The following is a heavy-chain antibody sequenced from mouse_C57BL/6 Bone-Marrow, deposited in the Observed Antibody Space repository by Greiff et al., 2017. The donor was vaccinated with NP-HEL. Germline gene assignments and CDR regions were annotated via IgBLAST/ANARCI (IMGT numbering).Heavy chain of an antibody. Sequence: EVQRVESGGGLVKPGGSLKLSCAASGFTFSSYAMSWVRQTPEKRLEWVATISDGGSYTYYPDNVKGRFTISRDNAKNNLYLQMSHLKSEDTAMYYCAREGGHYYGSSPYYFDYWGQGTTLTVSS. J-gene: IGHJ2*01. D-gene: IGHD1-1*01. CDR2: ISDGGSYT. CDR3: AREGGHYYGSSPYYFDY. V-gene: IGHV5-4*01. CDR1: GFTFSSYA.